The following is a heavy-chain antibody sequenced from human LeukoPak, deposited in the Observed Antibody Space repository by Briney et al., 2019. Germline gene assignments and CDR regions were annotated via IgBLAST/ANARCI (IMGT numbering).Heavy chain of an antibody. D-gene: IGHD6-13*01. Sequence: PSETLSLTCTVSGGSISGYYWSWIRHPAGKGLEWIGRIFSSGSTNYNPSLKSRVTISVDKSKNQFSLKLSSVTAADTAVYYCAREGSSSWYIDYWGQGTLVTVSS. CDR3: AREGSSSWYIDY. J-gene: IGHJ4*02. V-gene: IGHV4-4*07. CDR2: IFSSGST. CDR1: GGSISGYY.